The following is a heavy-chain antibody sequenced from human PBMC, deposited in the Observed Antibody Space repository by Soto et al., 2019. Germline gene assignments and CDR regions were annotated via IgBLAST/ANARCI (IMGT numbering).Heavy chain of an antibody. V-gene: IGHV3-30-3*01. D-gene: IGHD6-13*01. CDR2: ISYDGGNK. Sequence: PGGSLRLSCAASGFTFSSYAMHWVRQAPGKGLEWVSVISYDGGNKYYADSVKGRFTISRDNSKNTLNLQMNSLRAEDTAVYYCARRSSSWYFDYWGQGTLVTVSS. J-gene: IGHJ4*02. CDR3: ARRSSSWYFDY. CDR1: GFTFSSYA.